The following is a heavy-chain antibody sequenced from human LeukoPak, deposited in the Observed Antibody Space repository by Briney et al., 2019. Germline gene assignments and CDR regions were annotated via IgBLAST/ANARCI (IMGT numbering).Heavy chain of an antibody. CDR2: INHSGST. J-gene: IGHJ4*01. CDR1: GESFSGYY. CDR3: ASTERCSTTCPLDY. D-gene: IGHD2-2*01. V-gene: IGHV4-34*01. Sequence: PSETLSLTCAVYGESFSGYYWSWIRQPPGKGLEWIGEINHSGSTNHNPSLKSRVTISLDTSKNQLSLKLSSVTAADTAVYYCASTERCSTTCPLDYWGQGTLVTVPS.